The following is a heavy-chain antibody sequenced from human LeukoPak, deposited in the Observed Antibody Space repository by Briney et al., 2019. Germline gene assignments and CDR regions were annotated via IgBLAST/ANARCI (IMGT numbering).Heavy chain of an antibody. J-gene: IGHJ5*02. CDR3: ARDPPAIAVAGTKNWFDP. Sequence: GGSLRLSCAASGFTFSSYWMHWVRQAPGKGLVWVSRINSDGSGTSYADSVKGRFTISRDNAKNTLYLQMNSLRAEDTAVYYCARDPPAIAVAGTKNWFDPWGQGTLVTVSS. CDR2: INSDGSGT. D-gene: IGHD6-19*01. V-gene: IGHV3-74*01. CDR1: GFTFSSYW.